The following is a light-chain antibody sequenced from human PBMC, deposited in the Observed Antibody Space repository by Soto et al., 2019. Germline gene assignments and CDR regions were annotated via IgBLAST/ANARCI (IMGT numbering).Light chain of an antibody. V-gene: IGKV1-8*01. CDR3: QQYYAYPQT. CDR2: ASS. J-gene: IGKJ1*01. Sequence: AIRVTQSPSSISASTGDTVTITCRASQEISSFLAWYQHRPGKAPYLLLYASSTLQSGVPSRFSGSGSGTDFTLTISDLQSEDSATYYCQQYYAYPQTFAQGTKVEIK. CDR1: QEISSF.